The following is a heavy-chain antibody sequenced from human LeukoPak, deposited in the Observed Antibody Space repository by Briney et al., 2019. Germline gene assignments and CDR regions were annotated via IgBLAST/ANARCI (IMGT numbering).Heavy chain of an antibody. CDR3: VKITSVTGGDC. Sequence: GGSLRLSCSVSGFTFSAYAMYWVRQAPGKGLEYVSGISSNGGSSFYADSVKGRFSISRDNSKNTLYLQMSSLRAEDTAVYYCVKITSVTGGDCWGQGTRLTVSS. CDR2: ISSNGGSS. J-gene: IGHJ4*02. D-gene: IGHD1-1*01. CDR1: GFTFSAYA. V-gene: IGHV3-64D*09.